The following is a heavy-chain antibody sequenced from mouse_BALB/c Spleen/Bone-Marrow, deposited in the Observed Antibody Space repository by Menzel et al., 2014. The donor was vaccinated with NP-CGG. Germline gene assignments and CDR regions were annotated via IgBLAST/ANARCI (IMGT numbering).Heavy chain of an antibody. Sequence: DLVKPGASVKLSCKASGYNFTSYWINWIKQRPGKGLEWIGRIAPGSGSTYYNEMFKGKATLTVDTSSSTAYIQLSSLSSEDSSVYFCARSRDGYFDVWGAGTTVTVSS. J-gene: IGHJ1*01. CDR1: GYNFTSYW. CDR2: IAPGSGST. V-gene: IGHV1S41*01. CDR3: ARSRDGYFDV.